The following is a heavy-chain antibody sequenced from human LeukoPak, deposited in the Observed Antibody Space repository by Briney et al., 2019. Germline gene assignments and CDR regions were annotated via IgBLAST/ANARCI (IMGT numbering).Heavy chain of an antibody. CDR3: ARDGSGSSSPGFDY. D-gene: IGHD6-6*01. CDR1: GGSISSHY. Sequence: SETLSLTCTVSGGSISSHYWSWIRQPPGKGLEWIGYIYYSGSTNYNPSLKSRVTISVDTFKNQFSLKLSSVTAADTAVYYCARDGSGSSSPGFDYWGQGTLVTVSS. CDR2: IYYSGST. V-gene: IGHV4-59*11. J-gene: IGHJ4*02.